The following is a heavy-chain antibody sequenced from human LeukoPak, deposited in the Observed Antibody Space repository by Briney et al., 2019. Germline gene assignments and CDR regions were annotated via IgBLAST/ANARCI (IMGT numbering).Heavy chain of an antibody. CDR1: GFTFSSYA. D-gene: IGHD3-10*01. CDR2: ISHDGSNK. J-gene: IGHJ4*02. CDR3: AKDRYYGSGTNDY. V-gene: IGHV3-30*18. Sequence: PGGSLRLSCAASGFTFSSYAMHWIRQAPGKGLEWVAVISHDGSNKYYADSVKGRFTISRDNSKNTVYLQMNSLRGEDTAVYYCAKDRYYGSGTNDYWGQGTLVTVSS.